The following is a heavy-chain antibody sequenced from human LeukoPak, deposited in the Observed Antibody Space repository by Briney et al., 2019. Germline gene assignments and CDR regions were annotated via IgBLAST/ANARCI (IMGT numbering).Heavy chain of an antibody. CDR3: ARENGIVVVPAAPGNWLDP. V-gene: IGHV1-69*13. J-gene: IGHJ5*02. D-gene: IGHD2-2*01. CDR2: IIPIFGTA. Sequence: SVKVSCKASGGTFSSYAISWVRQAPGQGLEWMGGIIPIFGTANYAQKFQGRVTITADESTSTAYMELSSLRSEDTAVYYCARENGIVVVPAAPGNWLDPWGQGTLVTVSS. CDR1: GGTFSSYA.